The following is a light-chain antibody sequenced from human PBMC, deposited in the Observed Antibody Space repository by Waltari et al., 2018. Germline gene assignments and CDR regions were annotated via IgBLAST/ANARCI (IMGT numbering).Light chain of an antibody. CDR2: LNSDGSH. V-gene: IGLV4-69*01. CDR1: SGHSSYA. CDR3: QTWGTGTVV. J-gene: IGLJ2*01. Sequence: QLVLTQSPSASASLGASVKLTCTLSSGHSSYAIAWHQQQPEKGPRYLMKLNSDGSHSKGDGIPDRFAGSSAGAERYRTISSRQSEDEADYYCQTWGTGTVVFGGGTKLTVL.